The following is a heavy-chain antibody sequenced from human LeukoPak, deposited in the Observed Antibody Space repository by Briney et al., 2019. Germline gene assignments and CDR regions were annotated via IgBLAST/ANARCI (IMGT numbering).Heavy chain of an antibody. D-gene: IGHD3-10*01. J-gene: IGHJ4*02. Sequence: ESGATLVKPTQTLTLTCTFYWFSRSTRAAGMGWIRVPRGNALEWRALIYWDDDKRFNPSLMSRLTITKNTSKNQVLLTMTNMDPVDTATDYYAHRHLLYGSGSPEYWGQGTMVTVSS. V-gene: IGHV2-5*02. CDR3: AHRHLLYGSGSPEY. CDR2: IYWDDDK. CDR1: WFSRSTRAAG.